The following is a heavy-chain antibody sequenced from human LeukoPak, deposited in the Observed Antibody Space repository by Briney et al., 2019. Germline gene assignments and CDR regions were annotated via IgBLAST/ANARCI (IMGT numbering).Heavy chain of an antibody. J-gene: IGHJ4*02. Sequence: SETLSLTCAVYGGSFSGYYWSWIRQPPGKGLEWIGEINHSGSTNYNPSLKSRVIISVDTSKNQFSLKLSSVTAADAAVYYCARTRYNDYGDYVPDYWGQGTLVTVSS. D-gene: IGHD4-17*01. CDR3: ARTRYNDYGDYVPDY. CDR2: INHSGST. V-gene: IGHV4-34*01. CDR1: GGSFSGYY.